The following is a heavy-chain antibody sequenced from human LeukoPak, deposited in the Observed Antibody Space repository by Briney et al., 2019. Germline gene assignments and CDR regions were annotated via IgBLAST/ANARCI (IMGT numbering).Heavy chain of an antibody. V-gene: IGHV4-59*08. J-gene: IGHJ4*02. D-gene: IGHD3-16*02. CDR1: GGSISSYY. Sequence: PSETLSLTCTVSGGSISSYYWSWIRQPPGKGLEWIGYISDRGSIYYNPSLKSRATISEDTSKNQFSLRLSSVTAADTAVFYCVRHRVGHRYAYYFDFWGQGTLVTVSS. CDR2: ISDRGSI. CDR3: VRHRVGHRYAYYFDF.